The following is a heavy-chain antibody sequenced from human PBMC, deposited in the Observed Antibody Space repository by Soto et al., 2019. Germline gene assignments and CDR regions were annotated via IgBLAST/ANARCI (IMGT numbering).Heavy chain of an antibody. Sequence: TSETLSLTCTVSGGSISSGGYYWSWIRQHPGKGLEWIGYIYYSGSTYYNPSLKSRVTISVDTSKNQFSLKLSSVTAADTAVYYCARVRGGSGTRWFDPWGQGTLVTVSS. CDR2: IYYSGST. D-gene: IGHD3-10*01. J-gene: IGHJ5*02. CDR1: GGSISSGGYY. V-gene: IGHV4-31*03. CDR3: ARVRGGSGTRWFDP.